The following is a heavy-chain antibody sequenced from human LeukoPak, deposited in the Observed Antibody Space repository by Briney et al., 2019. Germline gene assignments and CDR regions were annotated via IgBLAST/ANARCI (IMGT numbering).Heavy chain of an antibody. J-gene: IGHJ4*02. Sequence: AGGSLRLSCAASGFTFSSYWMSWVRQAPGKGLEWVANIKEDGGEKYSVDSVKGRFTISRDNAKNSLYLQMNSLRGEDTAVYYCARDIDFRFDYWGQGTLVTVSS. CDR1: GFTFSSYW. CDR3: ARDIDFRFDY. V-gene: IGHV3-7*05. CDR2: IKEDGGEK.